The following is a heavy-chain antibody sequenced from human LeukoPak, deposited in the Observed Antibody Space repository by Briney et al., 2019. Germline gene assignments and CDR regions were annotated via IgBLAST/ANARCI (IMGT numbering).Heavy chain of an antibody. Sequence: GGSLRLSCVASGFTFTNAWMSWVRQAPGKGLEWVSYISSSSSTIYYADSVKGRFTISRDNAKNSLYLQMNSLRAEDTAVYYCARVWGEMGLDYWGQGTLVTVSS. D-gene: IGHD3-16*01. CDR1: GFTFTNAW. J-gene: IGHJ4*02. V-gene: IGHV3-48*04. CDR2: ISSSSSTI. CDR3: ARVWGEMGLDY.